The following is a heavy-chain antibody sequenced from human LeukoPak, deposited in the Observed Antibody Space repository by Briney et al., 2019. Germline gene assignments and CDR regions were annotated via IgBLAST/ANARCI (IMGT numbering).Heavy chain of an antibody. V-gene: IGHV3-74*01. D-gene: IGHD2-2*01. CDR1: GFTFSSYW. Sequence: PTGGSLRLSCAASGFTFSSYWMHWVRQAPGKGLVWVSRINTDGSSTSYADSVKGRFTISRDNAKNTLYLQMNSLRAEDTAVYYCARDRCSSTSCYLGGFDPWGQGTLVTVSS. CDR2: INTDGSST. J-gene: IGHJ5*02. CDR3: ARDRCSSTSCYLGGFDP.